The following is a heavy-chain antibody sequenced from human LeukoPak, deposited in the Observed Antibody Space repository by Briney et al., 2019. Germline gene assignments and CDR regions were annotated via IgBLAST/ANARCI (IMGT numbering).Heavy chain of an antibody. V-gene: IGHV4-4*07. D-gene: IGHD1-7*01. CDR1: GGSISSYY. CDR3: ARERHATWNYLGRAFDI. CDR2: IYTSGST. Sequence: SETLSLTCTVSGGSISSYYWSWIRQPAGKGLEWIGRIYTSGSTNYNPSLKSRVTISVGKSKNQFSLKLSSVTAADTAVYYCARERHATWNYLGRAFDIWGQGTMVTVSS. J-gene: IGHJ3*02.